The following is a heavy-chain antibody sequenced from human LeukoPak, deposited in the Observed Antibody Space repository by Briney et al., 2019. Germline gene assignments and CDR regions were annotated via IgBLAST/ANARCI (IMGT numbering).Heavy chain of an antibody. V-gene: IGHV5-51*01. J-gene: IGHJ5*02. Sequence: GESLKISCKGSGYSFINYWIAWARQMPGKGLEWMGIIYPGDSDTRYSPSFQGQVTISADKSISTAYLQWSSLKASDTAMYYCARGHTSSWYPNWFDPWGQGTLVTVSS. CDR2: IYPGDSDT. CDR1: GYSFINYW. D-gene: IGHD6-13*01. CDR3: ARGHTSSWYPNWFDP.